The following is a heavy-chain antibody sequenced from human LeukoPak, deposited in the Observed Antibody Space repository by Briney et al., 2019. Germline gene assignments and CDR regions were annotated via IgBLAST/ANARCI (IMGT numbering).Heavy chain of an antibody. Sequence: HPGGSLRLSCAASGFTFTTAWMNWVRQAPGKGLEWVSIIYSGGRTYYADSAKGRFTISRDIFKNTVYLQMNSLRAEDTAVYYCAREGATTAFDYWGQGTLVTVSS. CDR1: GFTFTTAW. V-gene: IGHV3-53*01. CDR3: AREGATTAFDY. D-gene: IGHD1-26*01. CDR2: IYSGGRT. J-gene: IGHJ4*02.